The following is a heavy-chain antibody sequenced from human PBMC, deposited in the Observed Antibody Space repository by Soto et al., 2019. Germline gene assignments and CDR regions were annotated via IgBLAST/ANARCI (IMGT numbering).Heavy chain of an antibody. CDR1: GFTFSSYA. J-gene: IGHJ6*03. D-gene: IGHD3-3*01. V-gene: IGHV3-23*01. CDR2: ISGSGGST. CDR3: AKGFLEWLFPYYSYMDV. Sequence: PGGSLRLSCAASGFTFSSYAMSWVRQAPGKGLEWVSAISGSGGSTYYADSVKGRFTISRDNSKNTLYLQMNSLRAEDTAVYYCAKGFLEWLFPYYSYMDVWGKGTTVTVSS.